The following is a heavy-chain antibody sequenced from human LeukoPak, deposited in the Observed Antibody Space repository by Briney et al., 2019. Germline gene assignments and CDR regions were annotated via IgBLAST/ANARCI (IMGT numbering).Heavy chain of an antibody. CDR1: GYTFTSYG. CDR2: ISAYNGNT. J-gene: IGHJ4*02. D-gene: IGHD1-26*01. CDR3: AAKRPIVGATGLDY. Sequence: APVKVSCKASGYTFTSYGISWVRRAPGQGLEWMGWISAYNGNTNYAQKLQGRVTMTTDTSTSTAYMELSSLRSEDTAVYYCAAKRPIVGATGLDYWGQGTLVTVSS. V-gene: IGHV1-18*01.